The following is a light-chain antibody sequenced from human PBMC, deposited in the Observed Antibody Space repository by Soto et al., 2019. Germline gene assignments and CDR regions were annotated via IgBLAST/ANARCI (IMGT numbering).Light chain of an antibody. Sequence: EIVLTQSPGTLSLSPGERATLSCRASQSVSANYLAWYQQKPGQAPRFLISGASSRATGIPDRFSGSGSGTDFTLTISRLEPEDFSVYYCQQYGSSPPTFGQGTKVEIK. V-gene: IGKV3-20*01. CDR3: QQYGSSPPT. CDR2: GAS. CDR1: QSVSANY. J-gene: IGKJ1*01.